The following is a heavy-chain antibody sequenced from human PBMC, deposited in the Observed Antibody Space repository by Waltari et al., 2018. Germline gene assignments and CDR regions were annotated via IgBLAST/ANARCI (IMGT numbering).Heavy chain of an antibody. J-gene: IGHJ6*02. D-gene: IGHD2-15*01. CDR3: AREIRGVGNYYYGMDV. Sequence: QVQLVQSGAEVKKPGSSGKVSCKAYGGTFSSYAISWVRQAPGQGLEWMGGIIPILVTANYAQKFQGRVTITADESTSTAYMELSSLRSEDTAVYYCAREIRGVGNYYYGMDVWGQGTTVTVSS. V-gene: IGHV1-69*01. CDR2: IIPILVTA. CDR1: GGTFSSYA.